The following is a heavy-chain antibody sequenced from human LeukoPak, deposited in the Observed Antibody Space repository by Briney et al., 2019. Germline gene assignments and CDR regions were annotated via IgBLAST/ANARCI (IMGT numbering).Heavy chain of an antibody. CDR1: GFTFSSYG. Sequence: PGGSLRLSCAASGFTFSSYGMHWGRQAPGKGLEWVAVISYDGSNKYYADSVKGRFTISRDNSKNTLYLQMNSLRAEDTAVYYCAKELYPYYYYYGMDVWGQGTTVTVSS. D-gene: IGHD2-2*02. CDR2: ISYDGSNK. J-gene: IGHJ6*02. V-gene: IGHV3-30*18. CDR3: AKELYPYYYYYGMDV.